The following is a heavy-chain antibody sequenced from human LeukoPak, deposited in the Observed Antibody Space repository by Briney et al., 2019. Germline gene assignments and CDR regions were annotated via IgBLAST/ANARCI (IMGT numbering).Heavy chain of an antibody. CDR1: GGPFSGYY. CDR2: INHSGST. V-gene: IGHV4-34*01. Sequence: SETLSLTCAVYGGPFSGYYWSWIRQPPGKGLEWIGEINHSGSTNYNPSLKSRVTISVDTSKNQFSLKLSFVTAADTAVYYCALAQWLVNDAFDIWGQGTMVTVSS. J-gene: IGHJ3*02. D-gene: IGHD6-19*01. CDR3: ALAQWLVNDAFDI.